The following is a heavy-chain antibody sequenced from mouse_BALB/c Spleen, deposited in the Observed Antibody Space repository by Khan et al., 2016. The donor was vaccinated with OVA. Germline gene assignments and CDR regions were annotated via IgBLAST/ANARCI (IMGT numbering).Heavy chain of an antibody. D-gene: IGHD1-1*01. J-gene: IGHJ3*01. V-gene: IGHV5-6*01. CDR2: IISGDIYT. Sequence: EVELVESGGDLVKPGGSLKLSCAASGFTFSSYGMSWVRQTPDKRLEWVAIIISGDIYTYYPDSVKGRFTISRDNAKNTLYLQMSSLKSEDTAMYYCARQGYGGGVDYWGQGTLVTVSA. CDR3: ARQGYGGGVDY. CDR1: GFTFSSYG.